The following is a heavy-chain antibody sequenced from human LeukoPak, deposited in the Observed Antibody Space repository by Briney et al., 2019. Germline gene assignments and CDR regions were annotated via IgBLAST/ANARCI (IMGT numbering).Heavy chain of an antibody. CDR2: VYYSGST. V-gene: IGHV4-59*01. CDR3: ARVMGAYFDY. J-gene: IGHJ4*02. CDR1: GGSIGSDY. Sequence: SETLSLTCTVSGGSIGSDYWSWIRQPPGKGLEWIGYVYYSGSTNYSSSLKSRVTISVDRSENQFSLNLSAVTAADTAVYFCARVMGAYFDYWGQGTLVTVSS. D-gene: IGHD1-26*01.